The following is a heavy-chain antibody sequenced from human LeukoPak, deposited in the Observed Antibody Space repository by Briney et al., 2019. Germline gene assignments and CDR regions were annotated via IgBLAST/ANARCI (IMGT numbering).Heavy chain of an antibody. Sequence: SETLSLTCTVSGGSISSYYWNWIRQPPGKGLESIGYIYYSGSTNYNPSLKSRVTISVDTSKNQFSLKLSSVTAADTAVYYCARGVVAAAGRTFDFWGREPWSPSPQ. CDR3: ARGVVAAAGRTFDF. J-gene: IGHJ4*02. CDR2: IYYSGST. D-gene: IGHD6-13*01. CDR1: GGSISSYY. V-gene: IGHV4-59*01.